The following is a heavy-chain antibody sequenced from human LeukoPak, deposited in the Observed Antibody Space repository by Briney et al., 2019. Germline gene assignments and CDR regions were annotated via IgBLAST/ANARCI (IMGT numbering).Heavy chain of an antibody. CDR3: ASDGDYGSGSYYNPISYYGMDV. CDR1: GYTFTGYY. D-gene: IGHD3-10*01. Sequence: ASVKVSCKASGYTFTGYYMHWVRQAPGQGLEWMGWINPNSGGTNYAQKFQGRVTMTRDTSISTACMELSRLRSDDTAVYYCASDGDYGSGSYYNPISYYGMDVWGQGTTVTVSS. CDR2: INPNSGGT. J-gene: IGHJ6*02. V-gene: IGHV1-2*02.